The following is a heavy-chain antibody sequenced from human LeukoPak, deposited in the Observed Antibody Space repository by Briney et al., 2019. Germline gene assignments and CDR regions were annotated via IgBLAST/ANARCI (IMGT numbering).Heavy chain of an antibody. J-gene: IGHJ5*02. CDR3: ARGPRLTDYDFWSGYEPPNWFDP. Sequence: PSETLSLTCTVSGGSISSSSYYWGWIRQPPGKGLEWIGSIYYSGSTYYNPSLKSRVTISVDTSRNQFSLKLSSVTAADTAVYYCARGPRLTDYDFWSGYEPPNWFDPWGQGTLVTVSS. D-gene: IGHD3-3*01. CDR1: GGSISSSSYY. V-gene: IGHV4-39*07. CDR2: IYYSGST.